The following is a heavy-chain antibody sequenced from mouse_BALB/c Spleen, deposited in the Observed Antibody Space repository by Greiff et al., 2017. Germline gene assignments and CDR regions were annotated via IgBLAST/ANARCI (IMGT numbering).Heavy chain of an antibody. J-gene: IGHJ4*01. CDR3: AMLRSSYYYAMDD. CDR2: ISTYNGNT. CDR1: GYTFTDYA. V-gene: IGHV1-67*01. Sequence: VKLQESGPEVVRPGVSVKISCKGSGYTFTDYAMHWVKQSHAKSLEWIGVISTYNGNTNCNQKFKGKATMTVDKSSSTAYMELARLTSEDSAIYYCAMLRSSYYYAMDDWGQGTSVTVSS. D-gene: IGHD1-1*01.